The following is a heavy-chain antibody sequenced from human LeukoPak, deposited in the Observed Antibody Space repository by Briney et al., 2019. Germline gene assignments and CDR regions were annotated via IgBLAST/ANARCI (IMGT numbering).Heavy chain of an antibody. Sequence: PGGSPRLSCAASGFIFTSYAMHWVRQAPGKGLEWVALISYDGTDKYYADSVKGRFTISRENSRLTLYLQMNSLRAEDTAVYYCAREGHIRRWLSDYWGQGTLVTVSS. V-gene: IGHV3-30*03. D-gene: IGHD5-24*01. CDR2: ISYDGTDK. CDR1: GFIFTSYA. CDR3: AREGHIRRWLSDY. J-gene: IGHJ4*02.